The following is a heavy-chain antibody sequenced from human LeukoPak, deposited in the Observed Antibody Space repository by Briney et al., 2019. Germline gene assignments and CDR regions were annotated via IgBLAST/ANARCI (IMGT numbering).Heavy chain of an antibody. CDR3: AGGYGSSWSFDN. J-gene: IGHJ4*02. D-gene: IGHD2-2*01. CDR2: MHDSGSS. V-gene: IGHV4-59*01. Sequence: PSETLSLTCSVSGVSIKSYYWNWVRQSPGRGLEWIGYMHDSGSSHFNPFFKSRVSISLATSENQFYLRVSSVTAADTAVYHCAGGYGSSWSFDNWGQGTLVTVSS. CDR1: GVSIKSYY.